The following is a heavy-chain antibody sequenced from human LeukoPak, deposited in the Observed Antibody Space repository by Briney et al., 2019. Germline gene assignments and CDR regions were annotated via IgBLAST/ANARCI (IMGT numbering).Heavy chain of an antibody. Sequence: SETLSLTCTVSGGSISSYYWSWIRQPPGKGLEWIGYIYYSGSTNYNPSLKSRVTISVDTSKNQFSLKLSSVTAADTAVYYCARRARYSSGWPPGRPSPYAFDIWGQGTMVTVSS. D-gene: IGHD6-19*01. CDR3: ARRARYSSGWPPGRPSPYAFDI. CDR1: GGSISSYY. V-gene: IGHV4-59*08. CDR2: IYYSGST. J-gene: IGHJ3*02.